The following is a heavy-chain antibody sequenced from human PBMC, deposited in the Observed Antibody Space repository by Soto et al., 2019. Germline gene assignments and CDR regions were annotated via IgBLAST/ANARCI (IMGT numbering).Heavy chain of an antibody. CDR1: GFTFSSYA. J-gene: IGHJ2*01. V-gene: IGHV3-30-3*01. CDR2: ISYDGSNK. Sequence: GSLRLSCAASGFTFSSYAMHWVRQAPGKGLEWVAVISYDGSNKYYADSVKGRFTISRDNSKNTLYLQMNSLRAEDTAVYYCARDHLWGTAMVLWYFDLWGRGTLVTVSS. D-gene: IGHD5-18*01. CDR3: ARDHLWGTAMVLWYFDL.